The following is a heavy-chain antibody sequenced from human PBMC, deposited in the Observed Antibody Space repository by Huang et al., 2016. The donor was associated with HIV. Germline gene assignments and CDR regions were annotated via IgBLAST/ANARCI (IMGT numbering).Heavy chain of an antibody. CDR3: ARAKDTWDAYDI. CDR1: GFPFNNRA. Sequence: QVQLVESGGGVVQPGRSLRLSCAASGFPFNNRAMHWVRQATGKGVYCVSVISNDGSNNYYADSVKSRFTISRDSSKSTLCLHMTSLRTEDTAVYYCARAKDTWDAYDIWGQGTMVIVSS. V-gene: IGHV3-30-3*01. CDR2: ISNDGSNN. J-gene: IGHJ3*02. D-gene: IGHD5-18*01.